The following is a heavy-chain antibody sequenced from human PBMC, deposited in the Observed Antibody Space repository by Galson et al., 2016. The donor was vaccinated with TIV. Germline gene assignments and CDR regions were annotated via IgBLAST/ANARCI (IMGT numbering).Heavy chain of an antibody. J-gene: IGHJ6*02. CDR2: MSSGGTL. Sequence: SLRLSCAASSLNVNDNYMTRVRQAPGKGLEWVAIMSSGGTLNYADFVRGRFTVSRDSSKNTLYLQMNSLRPDDTAVYYCTRERRFCGNNCYLSYYYGMDVWGQGTTVTVSS. CDR1: SLNVNDNY. CDR3: TRERRFCGNNCYLSYYYGMDV. D-gene: IGHD2-21*01. V-gene: IGHV3-53*05.